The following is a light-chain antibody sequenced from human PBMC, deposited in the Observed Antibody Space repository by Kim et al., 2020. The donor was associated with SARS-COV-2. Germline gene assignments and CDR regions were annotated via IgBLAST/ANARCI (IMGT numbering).Light chain of an antibody. V-gene: IGKV3-20*01. J-gene: IGKJ1*01. CDR3: QQYASSWT. CDR2: GAS. Sequence: EIVLTQSPGTLSLSPGERATLSCRASQSVASSHVSCYQKKPDQTPMLVIYGASSRTTGIPDRCGGGGSGTDFTLTISILEPEVFAVYYWQQYASSWTFGEGTKVDIK. CDR1: QSVASSH.